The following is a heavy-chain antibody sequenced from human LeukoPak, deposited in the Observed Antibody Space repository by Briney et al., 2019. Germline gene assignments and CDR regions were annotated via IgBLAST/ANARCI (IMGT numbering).Heavy chain of an antibody. CDR1: GFTVSSNY. CDR3: ARDGTREYSYGYPYYYYGMDV. V-gene: IGHV3-53*01. Sequence: GGSLRFSCAASGFTVSSNYMRWVRQAPGKGLEWVSVIYSGGSTYYADSVKGRFTISRDNSKNTLYLQMNSLRAEDTAVYYCARDGTREYSYGYPYYYYGMDVWGQGTTVTVSS. D-gene: IGHD5-18*01. CDR2: IYSGGST. J-gene: IGHJ6*02.